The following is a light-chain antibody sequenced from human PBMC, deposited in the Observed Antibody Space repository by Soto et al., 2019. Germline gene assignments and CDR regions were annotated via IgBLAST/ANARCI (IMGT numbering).Light chain of an antibody. Sequence: QSVLTQPPSASGTPGQRVTISCSGSSSNIGSNTVKWYQHLPGTAPKLLINTNSQRPSGVPDRFSGSKSGTSASLAISGLQSEDEADYYCAAWDDSLNGLVFGTGTKLTVL. CDR2: TNS. J-gene: IGLJ1*01. CDR1: SSNIGSNT. CDR3: AAWDDSLNGLV. V-gene: IGLV1-44*01.